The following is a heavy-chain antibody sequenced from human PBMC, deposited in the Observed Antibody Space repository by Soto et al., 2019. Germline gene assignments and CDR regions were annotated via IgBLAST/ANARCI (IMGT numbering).Heavy chain of an antibody. CDR2: IYYSGSS. V-gene: IGHV4-31*03. J-gene: IGHJ4*02. Sequence: SETLSLTCTVSGGSISSGSYHWSWIRQHPGKGLEWIGNIYYSGSSYYNPSLKSRATISIDTSKDQFSLRLGSVTAADTAVYYCARVEGSSSYFRHDCWRRRTLVTVSS. D-gene: IGHD6-13*01. CDR3: ARVEGSSSYFRHDC. CDR1: GGSISSGSYH.